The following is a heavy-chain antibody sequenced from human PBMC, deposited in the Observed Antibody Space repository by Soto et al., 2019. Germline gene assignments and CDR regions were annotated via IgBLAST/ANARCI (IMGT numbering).Heavy chain of an antibody. J-gene: IGHJ6*04. CDR1: EFTVSNNY. Sequence: EVQLVESGGGLVQPGGSLRLSCTASEFTVSNNYMTWVRQAPGKGLEWVSVIYSGGNTYYADSVQGRFTISRDYYYTLYLEMNSLTAEDTAIYYCCTSPAEAVWGKGTTVTVSS. D-gene: IGHD2-8*01. CDR3: CTSPAEAV. CDR2: IYSGGNT. V-gene: IGHV3-66*01.